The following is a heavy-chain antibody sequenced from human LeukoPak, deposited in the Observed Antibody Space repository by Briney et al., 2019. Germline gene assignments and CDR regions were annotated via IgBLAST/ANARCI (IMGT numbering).Heavy chain of an antibody. Sequence: GGSLRLSCEASGFTFSDAWMYWVRQAPGKGLEWVGRIRSKADGGTADYAAPVKGRLTISRDDSKNTVYLHMNSLKSEDTAVYYCARIVVLEAATGYWGQGTLVPVSS. J-gene: IGHJ4*02. V-gene: IGHV3-15*01. CDR2: IRSKADGGTA. D-gene: IGHD2-15*01. CDR3: ARIVVLEAATGY. CDR1: GFTFSDAW.